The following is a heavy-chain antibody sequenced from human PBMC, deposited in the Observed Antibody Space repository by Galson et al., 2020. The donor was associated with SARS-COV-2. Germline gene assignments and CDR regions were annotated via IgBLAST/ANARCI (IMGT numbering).Heavy chain of an antibody. J-gene: IGHJ4*02. CDR2: ISADNGNT. Sequence: ASVKVSCKASGYTFTTYGISWVRQAPGQGLEWMGWISADNGNTNYAQKLQGRVTMTTDTSTSTAYMELRSLRSDDTAVYYCARDPNIVVLRAAMFCDFDYWGQGTLVTVSS. CDR1: GYTFTTYG. D-gene: IGHD2-2*01. CDR3: ARDPNIVVLRAAMFCDFDY. V-gene: IGHV1-18*04.